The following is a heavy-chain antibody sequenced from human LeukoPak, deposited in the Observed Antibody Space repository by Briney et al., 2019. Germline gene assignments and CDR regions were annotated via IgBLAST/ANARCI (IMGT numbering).Heavy chain of an antibody. D-gene: IGHD1-26*01. V-gene: IGHV3-66*01. CDR3: ARKAQTGSHSGPFDI. CDR2: IYTGGGT. Sequence: GGSLRLSCAASGFTVSSNYMSWVRQAPGKGLECVSVIYTGGGTYYADSVKGRFTISRDNSKNTLHLQMNSLRAEDTAVYYCARKAQTGSHSGPFDIWGQGTLVTVSS. CDR1: GFTVSSNY. J-gene: IGHJ3*02.